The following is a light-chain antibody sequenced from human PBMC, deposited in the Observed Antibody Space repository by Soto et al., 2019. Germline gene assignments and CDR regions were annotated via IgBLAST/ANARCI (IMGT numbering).Light chain of an antibody. CDR2: DAS. J-gene: IGKJ1*01. CDR1: QYIGSA. CDR3: QQYGDRTRT. Sequence: EVVLTQSPATLSVSPGDRATLSCRASQYIGSAVAWYHQRSGQAPRLLIFDASIRVPTTPARFSGSVSGTEFTLTISTLESEDFAVYFCQQYGDRTRTFGQGTRWIS. V-gene: IGKV3-15*01.